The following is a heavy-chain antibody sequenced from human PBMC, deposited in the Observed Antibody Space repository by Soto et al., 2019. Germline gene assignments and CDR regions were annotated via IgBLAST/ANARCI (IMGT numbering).Heavy chain of an antibody. D-gene: IGHD6-13*01. CDR3: ASQYSSSWYLLEYYYGMDV. Sequence: GGSLRLSCVASGFTFSSYWMHWVRQAPGKGLVWVSRINSDGSSTSYADSVKGRFTISRDNAKNTLYLQMNSLRAEDTAVYYCASQYSSSWYLLEYYYGMDVWGQGTTVTVSS. CDR1: GFTFSSYW. J-gene: IGHJ6*02. V-gene: IGHV3-74*01. CDR2: INSDGSST.